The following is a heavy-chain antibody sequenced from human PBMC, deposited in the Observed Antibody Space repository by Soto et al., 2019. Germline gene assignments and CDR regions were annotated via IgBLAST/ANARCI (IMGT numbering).Heavy chain of an antibody. V-gene: IGHV4-34*01. J-gene: IGHJ4*02. CDR3: ARDKITGLFDY. CDR2: INHSGST. CDR1: GGSISSYY. Sequence: SETLSLTCTVSGGSISSYYWTRIRQPPGTGLEWIGEINHSGSTNYNPSLKSRVTISVDTSKNQFSLKLTSVTAADTAVYYCARDKITGLFDYWGQGTQVTVSS. D-gene: IGHD2-8*02.